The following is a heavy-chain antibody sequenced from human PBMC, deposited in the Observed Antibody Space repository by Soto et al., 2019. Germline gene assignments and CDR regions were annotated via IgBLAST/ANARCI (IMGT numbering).Heavy chain of an antibody. Sequence: ASVKVSCKAAGYSFTGYYLHWVRQAPGQGLEWIGWINPRTGAANYAQKFQGRVTMTRDTSIITDYMDLSSLRSGDKAVYYCARDIENDFWSGTVHRGNMQVWGQGPTVIVS. CDR2: INPRTGAA. D-gene: IGHD3-3*01. CDR1: GYSFTGYY. V-gene: IGHV1-2*02. CDR3: ARDIENDFWSGTVHRGNMQV. J-gene: IGHJ6*01.